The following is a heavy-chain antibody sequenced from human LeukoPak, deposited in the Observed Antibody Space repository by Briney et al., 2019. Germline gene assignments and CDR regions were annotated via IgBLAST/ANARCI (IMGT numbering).Heavy chain of an antibody. V-gene: IGHV1-69*13. J-gene: IGHJ5*02. CDR1: GGTFSSYA. Sequence: ASVKVSCKASGGTFSSYAISWGRQAPGQGLEWMGGIIPIFGTANYAQKFQGRVTITADESTSTAYMELSSLRSEDTAVYYCARDLCSSTSCFEGFHPWGQGTLVTVSS. D-gene: IGHD2-2*01. CDR3: ARDLCSSTSCFEGFHP. CDR2: IIPIFGTA.